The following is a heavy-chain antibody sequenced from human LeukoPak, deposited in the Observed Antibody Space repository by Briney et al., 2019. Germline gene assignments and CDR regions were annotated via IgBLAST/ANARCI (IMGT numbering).Heavy chain of an antibody. CDR3: ARDNYGMDV. V-gene: IGHV1-69*04. Sequence: GASVKVSCKASGGTFSSYTISWVQQPPGQEREWMGRIIPILGIANYAQKFQGRVTITADKSTSTAYMELSSLRSEDTAVYYCARDNYGMDVWGQGTTVTVSS. CDR1: GGTFSSYT. CDR2: IIPILGIA. J-gene: IGHJ6*02.